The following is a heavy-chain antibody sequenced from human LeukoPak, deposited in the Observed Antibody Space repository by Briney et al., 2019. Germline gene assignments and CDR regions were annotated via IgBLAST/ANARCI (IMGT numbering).Heavy chain of an antibody. J-gene: IGHJ3*02. CDR3: ARGQFHDAFDI. CDR2: IYYSGST. V-gene: IGHV4-59*01. D-gene: IGHD6-19*01. Sequence: SETLSLTCTVSGGPISSYYWSWIRQPPGKGLEWIGYIYYSGSTNYNPSLKSRVTISVDTSKNQFSLKLSSVTAADTAVYYCARGQFHDAFDIWGQGTMVTVSS. CDR1: GGPISSYY.